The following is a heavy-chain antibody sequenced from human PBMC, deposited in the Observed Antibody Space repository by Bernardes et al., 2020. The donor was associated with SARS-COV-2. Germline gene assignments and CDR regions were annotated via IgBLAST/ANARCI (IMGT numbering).Heavy chain of an antibody. J-gene: IGHJ3*02. V-gene: IGHV3-48*03. CDR3: ARWNTYFGVELLHAFDI. D-gene: IGHD3-3*01. CDR1: GFTFSASQ. CDR2: ISSNGRTI. Sequence: GGSLRLSCATSGFTFSASQMSWVRQAPGKGLEWISYISSNGRTIYYADSVQGRFTISRDNANNSLYLQMNSLRAEDTAVYYCARWNTYFGVELLHAFDIWGQGTMVTVSS.